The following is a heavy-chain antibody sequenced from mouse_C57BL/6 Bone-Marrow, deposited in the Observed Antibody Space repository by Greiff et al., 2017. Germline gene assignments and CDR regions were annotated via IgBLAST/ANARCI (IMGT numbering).Heavy chain of an antibody. Sequence: QVQLQQSGAELARPGASVKLSCKASGYTFTSYGISWVKQRTGQGLEWIGQIYPRSGNTYYNEKFKGKATLTADKSSSTAYMELRSLTSEDSAVYFCANSWYSKYGFAYWGQGTLVTVSA. CDR2: IYPRSGNT. CDR3: ANSWYSKYGFAY. D-gene: IGHD2-5*01. CDR1: GYTFTSYG. V-gene: IGHV1-81*01. J-gene: IGHJ3*01.